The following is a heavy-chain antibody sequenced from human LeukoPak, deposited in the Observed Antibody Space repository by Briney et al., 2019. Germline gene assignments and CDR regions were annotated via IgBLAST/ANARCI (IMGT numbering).Heavy chain of an antibody. Sequence: GGSLRLSCAAPGFTFSSYWMSWVRQAPGKGLEWVANIKQDGSEKYYVDSVKGRFTISRDNAKNSLYLQMNSLRAEDTAVYYCARLRGLVMWYWGQGTLVTVSS. V-gene: IGHV3-7*01. J-gene: IGHJ4*02. CDR3: ARLRGLVMWY. CDR2: IKQDGSEK. CDR1: GFTFSSYW. D-gene: IGHD3/OR15-3a*01.